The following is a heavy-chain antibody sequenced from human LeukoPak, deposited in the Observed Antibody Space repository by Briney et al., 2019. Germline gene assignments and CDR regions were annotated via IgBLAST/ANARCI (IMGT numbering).Heavy chain of an antibody. CDR2: IYYSGST. D-gene: IGHD5-18*01. Sequence: SETLSLTCTVSGGSISSSSYYWGRIRQPPGKGLEWIGSIYYSGSTYYNPSLKSRVTISVDTSKNQFSLKLSSVTAADTAVYYCARHFGGYSYGLGPLHYFDYWGQGTLVTVSS. J-gene: IGHJ4*02. V-gene: IGHV4-39*01. CDR1: GGSISSSSYY. CDR3: ARHFGGYSYGLGPLHYFDY.